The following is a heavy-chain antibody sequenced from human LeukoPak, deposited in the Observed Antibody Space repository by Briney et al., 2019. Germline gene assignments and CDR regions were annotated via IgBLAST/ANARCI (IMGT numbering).Heavy chain of an antibody. D-gene: IGHD6-19*01. CDR3: ARDIGSSGCDY. J-gene: IGHJ4*02. CDR1: GGSISSGDYY. V-gene: IGHV4-30-4*01. CDR2: IYYSGST. Sequence: SETLSLTCTVSGGSISSGDYYWSWIRQPPGKGLEWIGYIYYSGSTYYNPSLKSRATISVDTSKNQFSLKLSSVTAADTAVYYCARDIGSSGCDYWGQGTLVTVSS.